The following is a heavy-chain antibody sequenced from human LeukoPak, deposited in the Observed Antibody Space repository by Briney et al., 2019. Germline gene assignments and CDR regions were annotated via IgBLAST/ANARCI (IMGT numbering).Heavy chain of an antibody. CDR1: GFTFSSYA. J-gene: IGHJ5*02. CDR3: ARTLGSVTNWFDP. V-gene: IGHV3-30*01. Sequence: GGSLRLSCAASGFTFSSYAMHWVRQAPGKGLEWVAVISYDGSNKYYADSVKGRFTISRDNSKNTLYLQMNSLRSEDTAVYYCARTLGSVTNWFDPWGQGTLVTVSS. D-gene: IGHD3-10*01. CDR2: ISYDGSNK.